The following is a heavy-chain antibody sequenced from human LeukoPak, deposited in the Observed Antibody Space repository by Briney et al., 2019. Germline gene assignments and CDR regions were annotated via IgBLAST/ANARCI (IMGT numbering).Heavy chain of an antibody. D-gene: IGHD3-10*01. CDR3: ARGLRNYGFDY. V-gene: IGHV4-34*01. J-gene: IGHJ4*02. Sequence: EWIGEINHSGSTNYNPSLKSRVTISVDTSKNQFSLKLSSVTAADTAVYYCARGLRNYGFDYWGQGTLVTVSS. CDR2: INHSGST.